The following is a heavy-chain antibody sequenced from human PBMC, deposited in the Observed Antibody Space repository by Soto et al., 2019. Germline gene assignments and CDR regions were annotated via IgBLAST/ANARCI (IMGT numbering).Heavy chain of an antibody. CDR2: ISSSSSYI. D-gene: IGHD3-3*01. CDR1: GFTFSSYS. V-gene: IGHV3-21*01. J-gene: IGHJ6*02. CDR3: AIFLRAPSGDPHYYYYYGMEF. Sequence: GGSLRLSCAASGFTFSSYSMNWVRQAPGKGLEWVSSISSSSSYIYYADSVKGRFTISRDNAKNSLYLQMNSLRAEDTAVYYFAIFLRAPSGDPHYYYYYGMEFWGQGTTVTVSS.